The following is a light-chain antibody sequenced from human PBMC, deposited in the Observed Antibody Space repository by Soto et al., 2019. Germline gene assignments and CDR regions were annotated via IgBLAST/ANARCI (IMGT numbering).Light chain of an antibody. V-gene: IGKV3-15*01. CDR2: GAS. CDR1: QGVSSK. J-gene: IGKJ1*01. Sequence: EIVMKQSPATLSVSPGEGATLSCRASQGVSSKLAWYQQKPGQAPRLLIYGASTRAAGIPARFSGSGSGTDFTLIISSLQSEDSAVYYCQQYVHSPWTFGQGTKVDIK. CDR3: QQYVHSPWT.